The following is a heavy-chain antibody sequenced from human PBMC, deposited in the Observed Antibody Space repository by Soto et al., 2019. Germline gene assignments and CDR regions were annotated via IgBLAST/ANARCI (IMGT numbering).Heavy chain of an antibody. CDR2: IQDSGSY. CDR3: ARLPLPARGWGPRIHLYYDS. J-gene: IGHJ4*02. V-gene: IGHV4-59*12. Sequence: SEALSLTCAISGGCIIGYAWSWIRQPPGKGPEWIGVIQDSGSYNSKSPLRTRLNTSLRPSSTPFSLTLSSVTAADTATYFCARLPLPARGWGPRIHLYYDSWGRGAPVTVSS. CDR1: GGCIIGYA. D-gene: IGHD3-16*01.